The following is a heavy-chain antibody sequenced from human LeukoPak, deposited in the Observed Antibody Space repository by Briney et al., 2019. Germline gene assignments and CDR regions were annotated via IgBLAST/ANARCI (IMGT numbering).Heavy chain of an antibody. CDR2: IKEDGSEE. CDR3: ARDWVAGVPFDAFDI. CDR1: GFTLSNYW. V-gene: IGHV3-7*01. J-gene: IGHJ3*02. D-gene: IGHD3-10*01. Sequence: GGSLRLSCVASGFTLSNYWMSWVRQAPGKGLEWVANIKEDGSEEYYVGSVKGRFTISRDNAKNSLYLHMDSLTAEDTAIYYCARDWVAGVPFDAFDIWGQGTMVSVSS.